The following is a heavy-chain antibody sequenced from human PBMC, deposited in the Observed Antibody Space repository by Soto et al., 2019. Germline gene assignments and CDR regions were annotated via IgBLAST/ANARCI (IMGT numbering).Heavy chain of an antibody. J-gene: IGHJ4*02. Sequence: GGSLRLSCAVSGIIFNTYGMSWVRQAPGKGLEWVSGIGGAGGRTYYADSVKGRLTISRDNSKNTLYVQMNSLRAEDTAVYLCAIGNFGSSLSYWGQGTLVTVSS. CDR1: GIIFNTYG. D-gene: IGHD2-2*01. V-gene: IGHV3-23*01. CDR2: IGGAGGRT. CDR3: AIGNFGSSLSY.